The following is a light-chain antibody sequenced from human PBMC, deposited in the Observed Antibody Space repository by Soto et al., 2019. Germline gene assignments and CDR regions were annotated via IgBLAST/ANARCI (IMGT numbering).Light chain of an antibody. J-gene: IGKJ4*01. CDR1: QSVSRSY. V-gene: IGKV3-20*01. CDR3: QQYGSSPPVT. Sequence: EIVLTQSPGTLSLSPGERATLSCRASQSVSRSYLAWYQQKPGQAPRLLIYGASSRATGIPDRFSSSGSGTDFTLTISRLAPEDFAVYYCQQYGSSPPVTFGGGTKVEIK. CDR2: GAS.